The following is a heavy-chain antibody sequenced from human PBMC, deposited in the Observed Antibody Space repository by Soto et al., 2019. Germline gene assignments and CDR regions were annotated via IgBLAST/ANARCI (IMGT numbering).Heavy chain of an antibody. D-gene: IGHD5-18*01. J-gene: IGHJ6*02. CDR2: ISYDGSNK. Sequence: EGSLRLSCAASGFTFSSYGMHWVRQAPGKGLEWVAVISYDGSNKYYADSVKGRFTISRDNSKNTLYLQMNSLRAEDTAVYYCAKDTGIQLWKNYYYYGMDVWGQGTTVTVSS. CDR3: AKDTGIQLWKNYYYYGMDV. V-gene: IGHV3-30*18. CDR1: GFTFSSYG.